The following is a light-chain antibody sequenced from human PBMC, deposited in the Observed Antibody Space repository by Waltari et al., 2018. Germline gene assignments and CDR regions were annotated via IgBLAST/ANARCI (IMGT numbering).Light chain of an antibody. CDR2: DVS. CDR3: SSYASSGSLV. J-gene: IGLJ6*01. V-gene: IGLV2-14*03. CDR1: SSDVGGYNF. Sequence: QSALTQPASVSGSPGQSITLSCSGTSSDVGGYNFVSWYQKHPDKAPKLILFDVSNRPPGISDRFSGSKSGNTASLIISGLQTGDEAEYYCSSYASSGSLVFGSGTLVTVL.